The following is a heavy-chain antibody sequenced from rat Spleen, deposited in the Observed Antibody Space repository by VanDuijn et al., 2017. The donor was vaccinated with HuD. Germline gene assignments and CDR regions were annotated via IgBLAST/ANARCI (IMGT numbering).Heavy chain of an antibody. V-gene: IGHV5-29*01. D-gene: IGHD1-9*01. CDR1: GFTFSDYG. CDR2: ISYGDSSGHSST. CDR3: ARRHYGYSYFDY. Sequence: EVQLVESGGGLVQPGRSLKLSCAASGFTFSDYGVAWVRQAPTKGLEWVATISYGDSSGHSSTYYRDSVKGRFTISRDNAKSTLSLQMDRLRSEDTATDDCARRHYGYSYFDYWGQGVMVTVSS. J-gene: IGHJ2*01.